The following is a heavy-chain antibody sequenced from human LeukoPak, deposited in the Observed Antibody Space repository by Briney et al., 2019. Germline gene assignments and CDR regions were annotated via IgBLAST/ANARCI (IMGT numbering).Heavy chain of an antibody. CDR3: AKDSMLDFWSASSTYSSHMAV. CDR2: ISGSGANT. J-gene: IGHJ6*03. D-gene: IGHD3-3*01. V-gene: IGHV3-23*01. CDR1: GFGFNIYG. Sequence: GGSLRLSCPASGFGFNIYGMSWVRQAPGKGLEWVSAISGSGANTYSADSVRGRFTISRDNSKNTLYLQMNSLRAEDTAVYFCAKDSMLDFWSASSTYSSHMAVWGKRPTVTVSS.